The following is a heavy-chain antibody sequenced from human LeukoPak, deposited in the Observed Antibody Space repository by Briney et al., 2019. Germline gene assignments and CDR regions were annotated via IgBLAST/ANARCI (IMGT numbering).Heavy chain of an antibody. CDR1: GFTFSNYA. CDR2: ISGSGGST. J-gene: IGHJ4*02. Sequence: GGSLRLSCAASGFTFSNYAMSWVRQAPGKGLEWVSAISGSGGSTYYADSVKGRFTNSRDNSKSTLYLQMNSLRAEDTAVYYCAKDLSSGYSYGYINYWGQGTLVTVSS. CDR3: AKDLSSGYSYGYINY. V-gene: IGHV3-23*01. D-gene: IGHD5-18*01.